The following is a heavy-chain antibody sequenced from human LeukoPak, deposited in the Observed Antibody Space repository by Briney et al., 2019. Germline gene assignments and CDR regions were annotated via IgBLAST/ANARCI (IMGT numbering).Heavy chain of an antibody. D-gene: IGHD2-2*01. V-gene: IGHV7-4-1*02. CDR2: INTNTGNP. Sequence: ASVKVSCKASGGTFSSYAMNWVRQAPGQGLEWMGWINTNTGNPTYAQGFTGRFVFSLDTSVSTAYLQISSLKAEDTAVYYCARLVETPYCSSTSCYGWFDPWGQGTLVTVSS. CDR3: ARLVETPYCSSTSCYGWFDP. CDR1: GGTFSSYA. J-gene: IGHJ5*02.